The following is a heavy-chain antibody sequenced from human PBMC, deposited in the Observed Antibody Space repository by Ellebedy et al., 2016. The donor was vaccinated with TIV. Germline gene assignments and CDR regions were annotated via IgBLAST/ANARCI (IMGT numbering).Heavy chain of an antibody. V-gene: IGHV4-59*13. J-gene: IGHJ6*02. CDR2: IYYSGST. CDR3: ARRGNYLAPYYYYYGMDV. D-gene: IGHD1-7*01. Sequence: SETLSLXXTVSGGSISSYYWSWIRQPPGKGLEWIGYIYYSGSTNYNPSLKSRVTISVDTSKNQFSLKLSSVTAADTAVYYCARRGNYLAPYYYYYGMDVWGQGTTVTVSS. CDR1: GGSISSYY.